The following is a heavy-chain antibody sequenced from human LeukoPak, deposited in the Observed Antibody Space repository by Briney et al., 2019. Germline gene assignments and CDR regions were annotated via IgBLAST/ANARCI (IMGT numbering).Heavy chain of an antibody. CDR3: ARGATYNNNRLNCFDY. Sequence: GGSLRLSCAASGFTVTDNYLSWVRQAPGKGLEWVSSIYSGGSTYYADSVRGRFTISRDNSENTVYLQMNSLRAEDTAVYYCARGATYNNNRLNCFDYWGQGTLVTVSS. J-gene: IGHJ4*02. D-gene: IGHD1-14*01. CDR2: IYSGGST. CDR1: GFTVTDNY. V-gene: IGHV3-53*01.